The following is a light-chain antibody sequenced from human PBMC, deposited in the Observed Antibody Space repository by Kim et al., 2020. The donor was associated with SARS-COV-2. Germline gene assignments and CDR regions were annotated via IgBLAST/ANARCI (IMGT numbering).Light chain of an antibody. CDR1: SSNIGSNA. CDR3: AAWDDSLNGVV. CDR2: SNN. Sequence: ELTQPPSASGTPGQRVTISCSGSSSNIGSNAVNWYQQLPGTAPKLLIYSNNQRPSGVPDRFSGSKSGTSASLAISGLQSEDEADYYCAAWDDSLNGVVFGGGTQLTVL. V-gene: IGLV1-44*01. J-gene: IGLJ2*01.